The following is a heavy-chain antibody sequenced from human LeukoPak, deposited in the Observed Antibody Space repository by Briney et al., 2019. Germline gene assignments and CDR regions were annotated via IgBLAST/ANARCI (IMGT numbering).Heavy chain of an antibody. CDR3: ARVNAYQYQLLSNWFDP. D-gene: IGHD2-2*01. CDR1: GYTFTGYY. J-gene: IGHJ5*02. CDR2: INPNSGGT. V-gene: IGHV1-2*02. Sequence: ASVKVSCKASGYTFTGYYMHWVRQAPRQGLEWMGWINPNSGGTNYAQKFQGRVTMTRDTSISTAYMGLSRLRSDDTAVYYCARVNAYQYQLLSNWFDPWGQGTLVTVSS.